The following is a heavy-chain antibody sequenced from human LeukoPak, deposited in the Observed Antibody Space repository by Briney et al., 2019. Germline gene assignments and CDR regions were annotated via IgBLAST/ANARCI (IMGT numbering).Heavy chain of an antibody. J-gene: IGHJ4*02. CDR2: IKQDGSEK. D-gene: IGHD3-16*01. Sequence: GGSLRLSCAASGLTFSYYWMTWVRQAQGKGLEWVANIKQDGSEKYYVDSVKGRFTISRDNAKNSLYLQMNSLRVEDTAVYYCARGVGVDYWGQGTLVTVSS. V-gene: IGHV3-7*05. CDR3: ARGVGVDY. CDR1: GLTFSYYW.